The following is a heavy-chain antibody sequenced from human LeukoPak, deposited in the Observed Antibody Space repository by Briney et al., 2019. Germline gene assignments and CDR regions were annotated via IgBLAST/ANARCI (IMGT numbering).Heavy chain of an antibody. Sequence: TGGSLRLSCTASGFTFSDYYMSWIRQAPGKGLEWVSYISSSGRTIYYADSVKGRFTISRDNSKNTLYLQMNSLRAEDTAVYYCAKDFENYDPYHDYWGQGTLVTVSS. V-gene: IGHV3-11*04. CDR2: ISSSGRTI. D-gene: IGHD3-3*01. CDR3: AKDFENYDPYHDY. CDR1: GFTFSDYY. J-gene: IGHJ4*02.